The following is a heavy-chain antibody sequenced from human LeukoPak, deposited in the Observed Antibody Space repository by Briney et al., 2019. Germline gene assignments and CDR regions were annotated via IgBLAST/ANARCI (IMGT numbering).Heavy chain of an antibody. V-gene: IGHV1-18*01. J-gene: IGHJ4*02. CDR1: GYTFTSYG. CDR3: ARDWGYNSNDGGGGFDY. CDR2: ISTYNGNT. D-gene: IGHD1-20*01. Sequence: GASVKVSCKASGYTFTSYGISWVRQAPGQGLEWMGWISTYNGNTNYAQKLQGRVTMTTDTSTSTAYMELRSLRSDDTAVYYCARDWGYNSNDGGGGFDYWGQGTLVTVSS.